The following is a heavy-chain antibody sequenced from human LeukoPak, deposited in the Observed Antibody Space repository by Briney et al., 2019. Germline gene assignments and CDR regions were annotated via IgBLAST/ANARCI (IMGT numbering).Heavy chain of an antibody. Sequence: GGSLRLSCAASGFTFSTYARHWVRQAPGKGLEYVGVISSDGGSKYYADSVRGRFTISRDKSKNTLYLQMGGLRPDDMAVYYCARDWGTGTSTLGALDIWGQGTMVTVSS. CDR1: GFTFSTYA. CDR2: ISSDGGSK. J-gene: IGHJ3*02. V-gene: IGHV3-64*02. CDR3: ARDWGTGTSTLGALDI. D-gene: IGHD2-8*02.